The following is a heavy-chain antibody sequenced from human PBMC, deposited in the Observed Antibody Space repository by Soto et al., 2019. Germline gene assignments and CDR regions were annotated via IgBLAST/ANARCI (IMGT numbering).Heavy chain of an antibody. Sequence: GASVKVSCKASGYTFTSYAMHWVRQAPGQRLEWMGWINAGNGNTKYSQKFQGRVTITRDTSASTAYMELSSLRSEDTAVYYCAREGPLRFLEWTHYGMDVWGQGTTVTVSS. V-gene: IGHV1-3*01. CDR1: GYTFTSYA. CDR2: INAGNGNT. D-gene: IGHD3-3*01. CDR3: AREGPLRFLEWTHYGMDV. J-gene: IGHJ6*02.